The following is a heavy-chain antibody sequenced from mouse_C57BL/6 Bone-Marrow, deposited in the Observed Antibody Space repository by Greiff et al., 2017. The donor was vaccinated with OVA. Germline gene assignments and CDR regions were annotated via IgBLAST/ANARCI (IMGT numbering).Heavy chain of an antibody. D-gene: IGHD2-1*01. Sequence: EVQLQESGAELVRPGSSVKMSCKTSGYTFTSYGINWVKQRPGQGLEWIGYIYIGTGYTEYNEKFKGKATLTSDTSSSTAYMQLSSLTSEDSAIYFCAVTRWFAYWGQGTLVTVSA. CDR2: IYIGTGYT. J-gene: IGHJ3*01. CDR3: AVTRWFAY. V-gene: IGHV1-58*01. CDR1: GYTFTSYG.